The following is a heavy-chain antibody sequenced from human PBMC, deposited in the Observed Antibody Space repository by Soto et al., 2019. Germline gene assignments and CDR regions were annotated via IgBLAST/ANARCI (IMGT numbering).Heavy chain of an antibody. J-gene: IGHJ3*02. Sequence: SVKVSCKASGGGNLRDYRTTWVRRAPGQGLEWMGGIIPKHGSANYAQNFQGRVTLTADASTNTVYMELRSLMYDDTAVYYCARCSGGTCYASYAFDIWGQGTMVT. V-gene: IGHV1-69*13. CDR2: IIPKHGSA. CDR3: ARCSGGTCYASYAFDI. CDR1: GGGNLRDYR. D-gene: IGHD2-15*01.